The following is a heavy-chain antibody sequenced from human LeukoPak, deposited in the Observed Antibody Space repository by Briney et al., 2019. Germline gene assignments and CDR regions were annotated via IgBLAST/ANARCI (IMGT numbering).Heavy chain of an antibody. CDR2: IYYSGST. D-gene: IGHD3-3*01. J-gene: IGHJ4*02. CDR1: GGSISSYY. Sequence: SETLSLTCTVSGGSISSYYWSWIRQPPGKGLEWIGYIYYSGSTNYNPSLKSRVTISVDTSKNQFSLKLSSVTAADTAVYYCARVQILEWLFDGYYFDYWGQGTLVTVSS. V-gene: IGHV4-59*01. CDR3: ARVQILEWLFDGYYFDY.